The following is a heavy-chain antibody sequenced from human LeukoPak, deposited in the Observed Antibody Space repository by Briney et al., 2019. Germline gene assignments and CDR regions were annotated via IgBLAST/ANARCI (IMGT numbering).Heavy chain of an antibody. D-gene: IGHD2-21*01. J-gene: IGHJ6*01. Sequence: GGSLRLSCAASGFIVSINYMSWVRQAPGKGLEWVSDIKEDGSVKYYVDSVKGRFTISRDNAKNSLYLQMNSLRVEDTAVYYCVCHVVLSVGYHYGLGVWGQGTTVTVSS. CDR2: IKEDGSVK. CDR3: VCHVVLSVGYHYGLGV. CDR1: GFIVSINY. V-gene: IGHV3-7*02.